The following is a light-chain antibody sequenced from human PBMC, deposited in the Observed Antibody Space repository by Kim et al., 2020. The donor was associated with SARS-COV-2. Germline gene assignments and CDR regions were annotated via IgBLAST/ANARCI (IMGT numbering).Light chain of an antibody. J-gene: IGLJ3*02. CDR3: ASWDDSLNGWV. V-gene: IGLV1-44*01. Sequence: QSVLTQPPSVSGAPGQRVTISCSGSSSNIGIKTVTWYQKLPGTAPKLLIYSNDQRPSGVPDRFSGSKSGTSASLAISGLQSEDEGDYHCASWDDSLNGWVFGGGTKLTVL. CDR2: SND. CDR1: SSNIGIKT.